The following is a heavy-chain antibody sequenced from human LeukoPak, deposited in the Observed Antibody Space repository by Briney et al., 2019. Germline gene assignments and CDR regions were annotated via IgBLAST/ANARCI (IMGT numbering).Heavy chain of an antibody. CDR3: AREGHLGYCSSTSCYIGY. CDR1: GYTFTSYY. Sequence: GASVKVSCKASGYTFTSYYMHWVRQAPGQGLEWMEKINPSGGSTSYAQKFQGRVTMTRDMSTSTVYMELSSLRSEDTAVYYCAREGHLGYCSSTSCYIGYWGQGTLVTVSS. CDR2: INPSGGST. V-gene: IGHV1-46*01. D-gene: IGHD2-2*02. J-gene: IGHJ4*02.